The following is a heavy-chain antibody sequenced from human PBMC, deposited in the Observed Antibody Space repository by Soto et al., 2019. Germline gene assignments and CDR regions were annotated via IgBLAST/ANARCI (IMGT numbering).Heavy chain of an antibody. J-gene: IGHJ5*02. Sequence: ASVKVSCKASGYTFTSYGISWVRQAPGQGLEWMGWISAYNGNTNYAQKLQGRVTMTTDTSTSTAYMELRSLRSDDTAVYYCARVGMSLRKVAYYYGSGRNNWFDPWGQGTLVTVSS. CDR1: GYTFTSYG. CDR3: ARVGMSLRKVAYYYGSGRNNWFDP. CDR2: ISAYNGNT. V-gene: IGHV1-18*01. D-gene: IGHD3-10*01.